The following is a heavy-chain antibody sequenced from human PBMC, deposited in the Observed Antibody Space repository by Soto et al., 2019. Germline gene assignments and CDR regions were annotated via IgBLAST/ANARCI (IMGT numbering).Heavy chain of an antibody. V-gene: IGHV4-30-2*01. CDR3: AWGGAFDSFDY. D-gene: IGHD3-10*01. Sequence: QLQLHMSGSGLVKPSQTLSLTCTVSGASITCGAYSWSWIRQTRGKGLDWFGYINHLETTFYNPSFESRLPLSIDRTTNQFSLNVKSMPAADRAVYFCAWGGAFDSFDYWGQGILVTVSS. CDR2: INHLETT. CDR1: GASITCGAYS. J-gene: IGHJ4*02.